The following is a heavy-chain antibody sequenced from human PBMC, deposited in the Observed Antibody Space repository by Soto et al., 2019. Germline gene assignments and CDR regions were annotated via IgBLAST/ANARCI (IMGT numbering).Heavy chain of an antibody. J-gene: IGHJ6*02. D-gene: IGHD3-22*01. CDR3: ARRRCYYDSSVYCPTPGMDV. CDR1: GGTFSSYA. Sequence: SVKDCCKASGGTFSSYAISWVRQAPGQGLEWMGGIIPSFGTANYAQKFQGRVTITADESTSTAYMELSSLRSEDTAVYYCARRRCYYDSSVYCPTPGMDVWGQGTTVTVSS. V-gene: IGHV1-69*13. CDR2: IIPSFGTA.